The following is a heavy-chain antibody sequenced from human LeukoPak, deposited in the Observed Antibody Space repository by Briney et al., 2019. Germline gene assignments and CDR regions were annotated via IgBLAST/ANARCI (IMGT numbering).Heavy chain of an antibody. CDR1: GGSISTYY. Sequence: SETLSLTCTVSGGSISTYYWSWIRQPPGNGLEWIGYIYYTGSTSYNPSLKSRVTMSLDASKNQFPLELNSVTPADTAVYYCARGGNYWPQWWFDPWGRGTLVSVSS. CDR2: IYYTGST. J-gene: IGHJ5*02. V-gene: IGHV4-59*01. D-gene: IGHD1-26*01. CDR3: ARGGNYWPQWWFDP.